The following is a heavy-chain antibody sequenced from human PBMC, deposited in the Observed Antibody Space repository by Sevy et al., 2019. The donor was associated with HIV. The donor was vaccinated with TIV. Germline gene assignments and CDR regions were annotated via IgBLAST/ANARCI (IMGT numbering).Heavy chain of an antibody. V-gene: IGHV5-51*01. CDR1: GYTFTDYW. CDR3: ARGARGTLPSYYYYGMDV. J-gene: IGHJ6*02. D-gene: IGHD1-1*01. CDR2: IYPGDSDT. Sequence: GESLKISCKGSGYTFTDYWIVWERQMPGKGLEWMGIIYPGDSDTTYSPSLQGQVTISADKSISTTYLQWSSLKASDTAMYYCARGARGTLPSYYYYGMDVWGLRTTVTVSS.